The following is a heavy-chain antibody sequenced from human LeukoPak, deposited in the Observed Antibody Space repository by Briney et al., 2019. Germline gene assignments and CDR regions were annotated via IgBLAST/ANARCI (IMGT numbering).Heavy chain of an antibody. J-gene: IGHJ4*02. CDR1: GFTFNKHW. D-gene: IGHD2-15*01. CDR2: VDSDGGGT. V-gene: IGHV3-74*01. Sequence: GGSLRLSCAASGFTFNKHWIHWVRQAPGKGLVWVPRVDSDGGGTTFVDSVKGRFTISRDNAKNTVYLQMSSLRVEDTAVYYCARGRPHLLPDSWGQGTLVTVSS. CDR3: ARGRPHLLPDS.